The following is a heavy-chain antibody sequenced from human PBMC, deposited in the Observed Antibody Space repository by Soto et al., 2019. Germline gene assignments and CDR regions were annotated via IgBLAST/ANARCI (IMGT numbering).Heavy chain of an antibody. CDR1: GFIFSRSA. J-gene: IGHJ4*02. D-gene: IGHD6-19*01. CDR3: ARINSGWGPLSPYPFDY. CDR2: ISSSSSYI. Sequence: PXGSLRLSCSAPGFIFSRSAMNWVRQAPGRGLEWVSSISSSSSYIYYADSVKGRFTISRDNAKNSLYLQMNSLRAEDTAVYYCARINSGWGPLSPYPFDYWGQGALVTVSS. V-gene: IGHV3-21*01.